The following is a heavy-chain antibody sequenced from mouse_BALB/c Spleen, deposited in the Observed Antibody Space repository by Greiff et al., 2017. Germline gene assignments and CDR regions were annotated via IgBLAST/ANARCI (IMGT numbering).Heavy chain of an antibody. V-gene: IGHV2-6*02. CDR1: GFTFSSYT. CDR2: IWSDGST. J-gene: IGHJ4*01. Sequence: VQVVESGGGLVQPGGSLKLSCAASGFTFSSYTMSWVRQPPGKGLEWLVVIWSDGSTTYNSALKSRLSISKDNSKSQVFLKMNSLQTDDTAMYYCARDYDYDGAMDYWGQGTSVTVSS. D-gene: IGHD2-4*01. CDR3: ARDYDYDGAMDY.